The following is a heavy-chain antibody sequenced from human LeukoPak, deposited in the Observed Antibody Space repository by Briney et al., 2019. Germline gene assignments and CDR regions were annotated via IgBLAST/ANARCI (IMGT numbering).Heavy chain of an antibody. Sequence: GGSLRPSCAASGFTVSSNYMSWVRQAPGKGLEWVSVIYSGGSTYYADSVKGRFTISRDNSKNTLYLQMNSLRAEDTAVYYCARHSSGYYYGWFDPWGQGTLVTVSS. D-gene: IGHD3-22*01. J-gene: IGHJ5*02. V-gene: IGHV3-53*01. CDR1: GFTVSSNY. CDR3: ARHSSGYYYGWFDP. CDR2: IYSGGST.